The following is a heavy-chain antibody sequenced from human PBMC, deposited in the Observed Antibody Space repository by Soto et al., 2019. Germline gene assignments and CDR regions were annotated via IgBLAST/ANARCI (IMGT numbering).Heavy chain of an antibody. CDR3: ARQSLDLFGRGAFDI. CDR2: IYYTGST. J-gene: IGHJ3*02. Sequence: SETLSLTCSVSGGSLISYYWSWIRQPPGKGLEWITYIYYTGSTNYNPSLKSRVTISVDTSKNQFSLNLSSVTAADTAVYYCARQSLDLFGRGAFDIWGQGTMVTVSS. V-gene: IGHV4-59*01. CDR1: GGSLISYY. D-gene: IGHD3-10*01.